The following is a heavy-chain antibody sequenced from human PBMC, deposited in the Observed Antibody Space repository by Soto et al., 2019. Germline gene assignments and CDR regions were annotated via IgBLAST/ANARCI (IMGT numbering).Heavy chain of an antibody. CDR2: IYTGGTT. CDR3: ASQTVAGSNALDY. J-gene: IGHJ4*02. CDR1: GLTVSTNY. D-gene: IGHD6-19*01. V-gene: IGHV3-53*04. Sequence: EVQLVESGGGLVQPGGSLRLSCVASGLTVSTNYMNWVCQSPGRGLEWVSVIYTGGTTYYADSVRGRFTISRHNSRNTLYLQMNYLRVEDTAVYYCASQTVAGSNALDYWGQGTLVTVSS.